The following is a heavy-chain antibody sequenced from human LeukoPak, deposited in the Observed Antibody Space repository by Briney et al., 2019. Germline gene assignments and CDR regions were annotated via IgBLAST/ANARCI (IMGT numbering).Heavy chain of an antibody. CDR3: ARDQGGYPSL. V-gene: IGHV3-23*01. Sequence: GGTLRLSCAASGFTFSRYGMSWVRQAPGRGLEWVSAISGSGGSTYYADSVKGRFTISRDNSKNTLYLQMNSLRAEDTAVYYCARDQGGYPSLWGQGTLVTVSS. CDR1: GFTFSRYG. CDR2: ISGSGGST. J-gene: IGHJ4*02. D-gene: IGHD6-25*01.